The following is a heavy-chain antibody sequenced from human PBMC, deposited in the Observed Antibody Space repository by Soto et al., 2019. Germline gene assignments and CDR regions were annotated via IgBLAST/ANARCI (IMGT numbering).Heavy chain of an antibody. J-gene: IGHJ6*02. CDR3: AKNKKAARPYYYYYGMDV. Sequence: EVQLLESGGGLVQPGGSLRLSCAASGFTFSSYAMSWVRQAPGKGLEWVSAISGSGGSTYYADSVKGRFTISRDNSKNTLYLQMNSLRAEDTAVYYCAKNKKAARPYYYYYGMDVWGQETTVTVSS. V-gene: IGHV3-23*01. CDR2: ISGSGGST. CDR1: GFTFSSYA. D-gene: IGHD6-6*01.